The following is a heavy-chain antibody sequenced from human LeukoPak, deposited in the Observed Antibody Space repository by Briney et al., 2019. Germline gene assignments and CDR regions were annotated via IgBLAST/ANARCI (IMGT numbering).Heavy chain of an antibody. CDR1: GGSISSGSYY. CDR3: AREGAYPAAGPYNWFDP. Sequence: SETLSLTCTVSGGSISSGSYYWSWVRQPAGKGLGWIGRIYTSGSTNYNPSLKSRVTISVDTSKNQFSLKLSSVTAADTAVYYCAREGAYPAAGPYNWFDPWGQGTLVTVSS. D-gene: IGHD6-13*01. CDR2: IYTSGST. J-gene: IGHJ5*02. V-gene: IGHV4-61*02.